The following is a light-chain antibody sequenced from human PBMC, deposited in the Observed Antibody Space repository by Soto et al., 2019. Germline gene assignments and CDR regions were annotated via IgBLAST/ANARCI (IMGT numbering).Light chain of an antibody. CDR2: DAS. Sequence: EIVLTQSPGTLSLSPGGRATLSCRASQSVSSFYLAWYQQKPGQAPRLLIYDASSRANGIPDRFSGSGSGTDFTLSISRLEPEDFAVYYCQHYGSSRTFGQGTKVDI. J-gene: IGKJ1*01. CDR3: QHYGSSRT. V-gene: IGKV3-20*01. CDR1: QSVSSFY.